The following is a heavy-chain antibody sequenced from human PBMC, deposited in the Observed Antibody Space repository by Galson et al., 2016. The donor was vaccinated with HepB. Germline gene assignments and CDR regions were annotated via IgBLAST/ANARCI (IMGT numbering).Heavy chain of an antibody. V-gene: IGHV3-23*01. CDR1: GFSFSSYG. Sequence: SLRLSCAASGFSFSSYGMHWIRQAPGKGLEWVSTITGSVFSTYYADSVKGRFTISRDNSKNTLYLQMNSLRAEDTAVYYCAKDPQYTTSSRGAFDIWGQGTMVTVSS. J-gene: IGHJ3*02. D-gene: IGHD6-6*01. CDR2: ITGSVFST. CDR3: AKDPQYTTSSRGAFDI.